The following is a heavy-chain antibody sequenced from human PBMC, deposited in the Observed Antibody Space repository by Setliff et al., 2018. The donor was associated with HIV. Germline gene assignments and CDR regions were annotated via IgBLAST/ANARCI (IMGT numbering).Heavy chain of an antibody. Sequence: SETLSLTCTVSGGSISSGTYYWSWIPQPAGKGLEWIGRIYTSGSTNYNPSLKSRVTISVDTSKNQLSLKLSSVTAADAAVYYCARESYFYYFDYWGQGTLVTVSS. CDR2: IYTSGST. CDR3: ARESYFYYFDY. D-gene: IGHD3-10*01. CDR1: GGSISSGTYY. J-gene: IGHJ4*02. V-gene: IGHV4-61*02.